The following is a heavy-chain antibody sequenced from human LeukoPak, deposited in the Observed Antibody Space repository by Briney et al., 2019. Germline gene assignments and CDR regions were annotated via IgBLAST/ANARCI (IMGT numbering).Heavy chain of an antibody. J-gene: IGHJ4*02. Sequence: VASVKVSCKASGYTFTNYGVSWVRQAPGQGPEWMGWISAYNANTNYAQKLQGRVTMTTDTSTSTAYMELRSLRSDDTAVYYCAKNSIGPTYGSGVTGASDYWGQGTLVSVSS. V-gene: IGHV1-18*01. D-gene: IGHD3-10*01. CDR2: ISAYNANT. CDR1: GYTFTNYG. CDR3: AKNSIGPTYGSGVTGASDY.